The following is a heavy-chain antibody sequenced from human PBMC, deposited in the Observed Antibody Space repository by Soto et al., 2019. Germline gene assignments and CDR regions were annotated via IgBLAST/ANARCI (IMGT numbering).Heavy chain of an antibody. CDR3: AHRLLNAAFDP. D-gene: IGHD3-16*01. Sequence: QITLKESGPTLVKPTQTITLTCNFSGFSLSTAGVGVGWIRQTPGKALEGLAVIYWNDNKRYSPSLETRLTISKDTSKNQVVLTMTNMDPVDTATYYCAHRLLNAAFDPWGQGTLVTVSA. V-gene: IGHV2-5*01. CDR1: GFSLSTAGVG. J-gene: IGHJ5*02. CDR2: IYWNDNK.